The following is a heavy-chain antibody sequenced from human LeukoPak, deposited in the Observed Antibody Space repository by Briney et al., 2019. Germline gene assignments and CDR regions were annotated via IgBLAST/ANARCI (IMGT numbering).Heavy chain of an antibody. Sequence: SVKVSCKASGGTFSSYAISWVRQAPGQGLEWMGRIIPILGIADYAQKFQGRVTITADKSTSTAYMELSSLRSEDTAVYYCGGAAAGTTRWNYGMDVWGQGTTVTVSS. J-gene: IGHJ6*02. V-gene: IGHV1-69*04. D-gene: IGHD6-13*01. CDR2: IIPILGIA. CDR1: GGTFSSYA. CDR3: GGAAAGTTRWNYGMDV.